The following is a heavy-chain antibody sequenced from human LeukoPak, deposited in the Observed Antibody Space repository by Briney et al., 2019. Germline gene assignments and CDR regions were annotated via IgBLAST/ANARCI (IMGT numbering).Heavy chain of an antibody. CDR1: GGTFSSYA. CDR2: IIPILGTA. V-gene: IGHV1-69*13. CDR3: AGSCSSTSCPHTAFDY. D-gene: IGHD2-2*01. J-gene: IGHJ4*02. Sequence: ASVKVSCKASGGTFSSYAISWVRQAPGQGLEWMGGIIPILGTANYAQKLQGRVTITADESTSTAYMELSSLRSEDTAVYYCAGSCSSTSCPHTAFDYWGQGTLVTVSS.